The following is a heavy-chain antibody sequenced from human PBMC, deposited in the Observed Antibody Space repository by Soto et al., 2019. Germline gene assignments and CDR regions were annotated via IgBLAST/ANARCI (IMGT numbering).Heavy chain of an antibody. V-gene: IGHV3-21*01. CDR3: ARSGYSYGYWFDP. D-gene: IGHD5-18*01. Sequence: EVQLVESGGGLVKPGGSLRLSCAASGFTFSSYSMNWVRQAPGKGLEWVSSISSSSSYIYYADSVKGRFTISRDNAKNSLYLQMNSLRAEDTAVYYCARSGYSYGYWFDPWGQGTLVTVSS. CDR2: ISSSSSYI. CDR1: GFTFSSYS. J-gene: IGHJ5*02.